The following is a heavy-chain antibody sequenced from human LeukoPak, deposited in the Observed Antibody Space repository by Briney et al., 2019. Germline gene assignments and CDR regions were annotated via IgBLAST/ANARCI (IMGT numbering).Heavy chain of an antibody. CDR3: ATDHSVFGGSYYYYYGMDV. D-gene: IGHD1-26*01. CDR2: FDPEDGET. J-gene: IGHJ6*02. CDR1: GYTLTELS. V-gene: IGHV1-24*01. Sequence: GPSVKVSCKVSGYTLTELSMHWVRQVPGKGLEWMGGFDPEDGETIYAQKFQGRVTMTEDTSTDTAYMELSSLRSEDTAVYYCATDHSVFGGSYYYYYGMDVWGQGTTVTVSS.